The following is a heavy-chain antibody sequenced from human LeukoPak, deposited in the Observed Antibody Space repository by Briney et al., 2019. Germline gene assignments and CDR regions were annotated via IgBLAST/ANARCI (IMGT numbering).Heavy chain of an antibody. Sequence: PSETLSLTCTVSGGSVSSGSYYWSWIRQPPGKGLEWIGYIYYSGSTNYNPSLKSRVTISADTSKNQFSLKLSSVTAADTAVYYCARIPFVVVPAAIDYWGQGTLVTVSS. D-gene: IGHD2-2*02. CDR3: ARIPFVVVPAAIDY. CDR1: GGSVSSGSYY. V-gene: IGHV4-61*01. J-gene: IGHJ4*02. CDR2: IYYSGST.